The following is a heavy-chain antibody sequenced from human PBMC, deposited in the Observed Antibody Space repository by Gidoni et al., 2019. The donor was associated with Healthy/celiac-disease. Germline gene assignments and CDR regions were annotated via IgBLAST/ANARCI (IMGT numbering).Heavy chain of an antibody. Sequence: QVQLVGSGGGVVQPGRSLRLSCAASGFTFSSYAMHWVRQAPGKGLEWVAVISYDGSNKYYADSVKGRFTISRDNSKNTLYLQMNSLRAEDTAVYYCARDLLERRGAFDYWGQGTLVTVSS. CDR2: ISYDGSNK. CDR3: ARDLLERRGAFDY. CDR1: GFTFSSYA. J-gene: IGHJ4*02. D-gene: IGHD1-1*01. V-gene: IGHV3-30-3*01.